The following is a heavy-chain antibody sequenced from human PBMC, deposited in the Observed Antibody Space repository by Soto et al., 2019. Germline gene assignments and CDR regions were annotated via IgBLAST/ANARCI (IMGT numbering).Heavy chain of an antibody. CDR2: IYYSGST. D-gene: IGHD5-18*01. CDR1: GGSISSSSYY. Sequence: SETLSLTCTVSGGSISSSSYYWGWIRQPPGKGLEWIGSIYYSGSTYYNPSLKSRVTISVDTSKNQFSLKLSSVTAADTAVYYCARLVVQLWLDAFDIWGQGTMVTVSS. V-gene: IGHV4-39*01. J-gene: IGHJ3*02. CDR3: ARLVVQLWLDAFDI.